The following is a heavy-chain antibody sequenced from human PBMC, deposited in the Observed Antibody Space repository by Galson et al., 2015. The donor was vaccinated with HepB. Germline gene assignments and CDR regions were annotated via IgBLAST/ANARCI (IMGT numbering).Heavy chain of an antibody. Sequence: ETLSLTCTVSGGSISSYYWSWIRQPPGKGLEWIGYIYYSGSTNYNPSLKSRVTISVDTSKNQFSLKLSSVTAADTAVYYCARLNSGSYFPHYYFDYWGQGTLVTVSS. CDR3: ARLNSGSYFPHYYFDY. D-gene: IGHD1-26*01. CDR1: GGSISSYY. J-gene: IGHJ4*02. V-gene: IGHV4-59*08. CDR2: IYYSGST.